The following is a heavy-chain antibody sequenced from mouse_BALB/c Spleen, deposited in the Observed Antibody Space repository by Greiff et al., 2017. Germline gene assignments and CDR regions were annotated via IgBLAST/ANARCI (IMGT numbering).Heavy chain of an antibody. CDR3: ARQGGQAWFAY. D-gene: IGHD3-3*01. V-gene: IGHV1-82*01. CDR1: GYAFSSSW. Sequence: VQLQQSGPELVKPGASVKISCKASGYAFSSSWMNWVKQRPGQGLEWIGRIYPGDGDTNYNEKFKGKATLTVDTSSSTAYVDLSSLTSEDSAVYYCARQGGQAWFAYWGQGTLVTVSA. J-gene: IGHJ3*01. CDR2: IYPGDGDT.